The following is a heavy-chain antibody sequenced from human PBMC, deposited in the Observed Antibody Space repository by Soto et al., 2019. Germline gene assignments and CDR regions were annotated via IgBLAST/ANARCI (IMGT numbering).Heavy chain of an antibody. CDR2: INPSGGST. Sequence: GASVKVSCKASGYTFTSYYMHWVRQAPGQGLEWMGIINPSGGSTSYAQKFQGRVTMTRDTSTSTVYVELSSLRSEDTAVYYCARDNLKMATITGYYYYYGMDVWGQGTTVTVSS. D-gene: IGHD5-12*01. CDR3: ARDNLKMATITGYYYYYGMDV. CDR1: GYTFTSYY. V-gene: IGHV1-46*01. J-gene: IGHJ6*02.